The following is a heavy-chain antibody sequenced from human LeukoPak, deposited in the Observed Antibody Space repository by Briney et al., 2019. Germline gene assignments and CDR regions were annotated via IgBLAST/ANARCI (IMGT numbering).Heavy chain of an antibody. CDR3: ARDAYGVVSIDY. J-gene: IGHJ4*02. V-gene: IGHV1-2*02. CDR2: INPNSGGT. CDR1: GYTFTGYY. Sequence: ASVKVSCKASGYTFTGYYMHWVRQAPGQGLEWMGWINPNSGGTNYAQKFQGRVTMTRDTSISTAYMELSRLRSDDTAVYYCARDAYGVVSIDYWGQGTLVTVSS. D-gene: IGHD3-3*01.